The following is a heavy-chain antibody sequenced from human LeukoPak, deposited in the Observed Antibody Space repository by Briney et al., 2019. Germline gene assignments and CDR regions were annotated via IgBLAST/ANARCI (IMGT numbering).Heavy chain of an antibody. CDR1: GYTFTSYY. J-gene: IGHJ5*02. CDR3: ARVHGGLAGTEDWFDP. V-gene: IGHV1-46*01. Sequence: ASVKVSCKASGYTFTSYYMHWVRQAPGQGLEWMGIINPSGGSTSYAQKFQGRVTMTRDTSTSTVYMELSSLRSEDTAVYYCARVHGGLAGTEDWFDPWGQGILVTVSS. CDR2: INPSGGST. D-gene: IGHD6-19*01.